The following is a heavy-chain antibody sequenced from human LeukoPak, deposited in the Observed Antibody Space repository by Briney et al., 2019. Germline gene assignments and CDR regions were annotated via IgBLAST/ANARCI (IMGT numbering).Heavy chain of an antibody. CDR1: GVTFSSYA. CDR3: ARAEAGTYDSGGYWVY. CDR2: IIPIFGTA. J-gene: IGHJ4*02. V-gene: IGHV1-69*01. D-gene: IGHD3-22*01. Sequence: SLKLSCKASGVTFSSYAISWVRQAPGQGLEWMGGIIPIFGTANYAQKFQGRVTITADESTSTAYMELSSLRSEDTAVYYCARAEAGTYDSGGYWVYWGQGTLVTVSS.